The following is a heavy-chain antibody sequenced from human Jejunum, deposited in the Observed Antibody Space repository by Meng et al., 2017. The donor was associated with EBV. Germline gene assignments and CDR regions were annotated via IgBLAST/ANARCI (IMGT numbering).Heavy chain of an antibody. CDR1: GYTLTSYA. J-gene: IGHJ5*02. D-gene: IGHD6-19*01. CDR3: ARVKYNTGWNTFDP. CDR2: IYAGNGDT. Sequence: QGQIVQAGAGVKKTGAAVKVSCKASGYTLTSYAMQWVRQAPGQGFEWMGWIYAGNGDTKYSQKFQGRVTISMDTSASTAYMERSSLRSEDTAVYYCARVKYNTGWNTFDPWGQGTLVTVSS. V-gene: IGHV1-3*01.